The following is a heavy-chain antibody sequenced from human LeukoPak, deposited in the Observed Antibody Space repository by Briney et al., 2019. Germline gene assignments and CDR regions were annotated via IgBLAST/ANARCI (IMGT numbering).Heavy chain of an antibody. CDR3: AKVAVPGEIPRDSSGYFFDY. V-gene: IGHV3-9*01. J-gene: IGHJ4*02. D-gene: IGHD3-22*01. CDR2: ISWNSGSI. Sequence: PGGSLRLSCAASGFTFSSYAMHWVRQAPGKGLEWVSGISWNSGSIGYADSVKGRFTISRDNAKNSLYLQMNSLRAEDTALYYCAKVAVPGEIPRDSSGYFFDYWGQGTLVTVSS. CDR1: GFTFSSYA.